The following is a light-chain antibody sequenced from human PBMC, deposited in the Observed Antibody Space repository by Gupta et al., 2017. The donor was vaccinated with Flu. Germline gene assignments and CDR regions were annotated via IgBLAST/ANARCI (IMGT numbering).Light chain of an antibody. J-gene: IGKJ5*01. CDR2: GAS. CDR3: QQYNNWPIT. V-gene: IGKV3-15*01. Sequence: EIVMTPSPASLSVSPGEEATLSCRASQSVTSNLAWYQQKPGLAPRLLIYGASTRASGIPARYRGWGAGTEFTLTISSLQSEDCAVYYCQQYNNWPITFGQGTRLEMK. CDR1: QSVTSN.